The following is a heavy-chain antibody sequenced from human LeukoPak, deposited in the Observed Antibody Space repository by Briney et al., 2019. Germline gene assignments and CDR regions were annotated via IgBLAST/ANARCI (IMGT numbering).Heavy chain of an antibody. CDR1: GFTFSSYE. CDR3: ARDPNSMAYFDY. CDR2: ISSSGSTI. V-gene: IGHV3-48*03. J-gene: IGHJ4*02. D-gene: IGHD3-3*02. Sequence: GGSLRLSCAASGFTFSSYEMNWVRQAPGKGLEWVSYISSSGSTIHYADSVKGRFTISRDNAKNSLYLQMNSLRAEDTAVYYCARDPNSMAYFDYWGQGTLVTVSS.